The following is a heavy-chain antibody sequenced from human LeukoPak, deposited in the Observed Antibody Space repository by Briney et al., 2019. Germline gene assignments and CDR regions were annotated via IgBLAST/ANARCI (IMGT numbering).Heavy chain of an antibody. Sequence: PGGSLRLFCAASGFTFSSYEMKWVRQAPGKGLEWVSYISSSGSTIYYADSVKGRFTISRDNPKNSLYLQMNSLRAEDTAVYYCARPGIAAACTGWEKNHFDYWGQRTLVTVSS. V-gene: IGHV3-48*03. J-gene: IGHJ4*02. D-gene: IGHD6-13*01. CDR2: ISSSGSTI. CDR1: GFTFSSYE. CDR3: ARPGIAAACTGWEKNHFDY.